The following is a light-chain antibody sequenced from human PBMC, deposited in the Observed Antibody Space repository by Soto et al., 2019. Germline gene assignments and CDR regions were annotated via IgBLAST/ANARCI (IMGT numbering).Light chain of an antibody. CDR3: QQYNNWRIT. CDR2: DAS. Sequence: EIVMTQSPATLSVSPGERATLSCRASQSVGSNLAWYQQKPGQAPSLLIYDASTRATGIPARFSGSGSGTEFTLTISSLQSEDFAVYYCQQYNNWRITFGQGTRLEIK. CDR1: QSVGSN. J-gene: IGKJ5*01. V-gene: IGKV3-15*01.